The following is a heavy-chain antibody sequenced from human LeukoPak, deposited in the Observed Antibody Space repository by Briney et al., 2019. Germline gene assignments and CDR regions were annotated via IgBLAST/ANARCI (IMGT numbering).Heavy chain of an antibody. D-gene: IGHD3-3*01. CDR3: ARSARLMKGVVEVTALDD. CDR2: LSSSGSAF. CDR1: GFTFSSYE. J-gene: IGHJ4*02. V-gene: IGHV3-48*03. Sequence: GGSLTLSREDSGFTFSSYEMNWVRQAPGKGLEWIAYLSSSGSAFSYADSVKGRFTIARDNAKNSVYLEMNSLRADDTAVYYCARSARLMKGVVEVTALDDWGQGTLVTVSS.